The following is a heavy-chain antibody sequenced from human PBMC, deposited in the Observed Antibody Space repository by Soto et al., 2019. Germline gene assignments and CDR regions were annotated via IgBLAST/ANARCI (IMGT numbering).Heavy chain of an antibody. D-gene: IGHD6-19*01. CDR3: AHGRGWLPHY. J-gene: IGHJ4*02. Sequence: QITLRESGPTLVKPTQTLTLTCSFSGFSLSSTAVGVNWIRQPPGKAPEWLAIIYWYDDNHYRPSLKNRLTITKDTSKNQVVLTMTNMDPVDTATYYCAHGRGWLPHYWGQGILVPVSS. V-gene: IGHV2-5*01. CDR2: IYWYDDN. CDR1: GFSLSSTAVG.